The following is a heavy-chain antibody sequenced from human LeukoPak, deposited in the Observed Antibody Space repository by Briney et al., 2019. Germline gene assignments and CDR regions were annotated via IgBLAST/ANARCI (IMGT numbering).Heavy chain of an antibody. D-gene: IGHD3-22*01. CDR3: ARNPTYYYDSSGYSDY. V-gene: IGHV3-48*04. Sequence: GGSLRLSCAASGFTFSSYSMNWVRQAPGKGLEWVSYISSSRSTIYYADSVKGRFTISRDNAKNSLYLQMNSLRAEDTAVYYCARNPTYYYDSSGYSDYWGQGTLVTVSS. CDR1: GFTFSSYS. J-gene: IGHJ4*02. CDR2: ISSSRSTI.